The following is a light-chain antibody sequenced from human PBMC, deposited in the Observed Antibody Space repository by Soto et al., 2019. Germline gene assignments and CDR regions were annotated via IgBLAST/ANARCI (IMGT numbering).Light chain of an antibody. V-gene: IGKV3-15*01. J-gene: IGKJ4*01. CDR3: QQYNVWPLT. CDR1: QSVNSN. Sequence: EIVMTQSPVTLSVSPGDRATLSCRASQSVNSNLAWYQQKPGQTPKLLIYVASTRANGIPARFSGSGSGTEFTLTISSLQSEDVAVYYCQQYNVWPLTFGGGTKVEFK. CDR2: VAS.